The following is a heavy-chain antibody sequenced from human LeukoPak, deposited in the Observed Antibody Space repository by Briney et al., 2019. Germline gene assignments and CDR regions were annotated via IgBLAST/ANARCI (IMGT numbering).Heavy chain of an antibody. Sequence: ASVKVSCKASGYTFTAFYIHWVRQAPGQGLEWMGIINPSGGSTSYAQKFQGRVTMTRDMSTSTVYMELSSLRSEDTAVYYCARGEGYNWNYGTLDYWGQGTLVTVSS. CDR2: INPSGGST. D-gene: IGHD1-7*01. J-gene: IGHJ4*02. V-gene: IGHV1-46*01. CDR1: GYTFTAFY. CDR3: ARGEGYNWNYGTLDY.